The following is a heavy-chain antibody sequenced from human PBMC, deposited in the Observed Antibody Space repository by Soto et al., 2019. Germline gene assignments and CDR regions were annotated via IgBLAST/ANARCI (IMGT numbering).Heavy chain of an antibody. CDR1: GFTFSDYY. CDR3: ARDVYYDFWSGYYAHDAFDI. D-gene: IGHD3-3*01. V-gene: IGHV3-11*01. CDR2: ISSSGSTI. J-gene: IGHJ3*02. Sequence: GGSLRLSCAASGFTFSDYYMSWIRQAPGKGLEWVSYISSSGSTIYYADSVKGRFTISRDNAKNSLYLQMNSLRAEDTAVYYCARDVYYDFWSGYYAHDAFDIWGQGTMVTVSS.